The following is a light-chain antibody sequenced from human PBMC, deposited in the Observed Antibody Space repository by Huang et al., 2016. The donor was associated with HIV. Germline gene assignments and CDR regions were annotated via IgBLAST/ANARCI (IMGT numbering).Light chain of an antibody. V-gene: IGKV3-20*01. Sequence: EIVLTQSPGTLSLSPGERATLSCRASQSLSSSYLAWYQQKPGQAPRLLIHSAASRATGIPDKFSGSGSGTDFTLTVSRLEPEDSALYYCHHYGGSSWTFGQGTKVEIK. J-gene: IGKJ1*01. CDR2: SAA. CDR1: QSLSSSY. CDR3: HHYGGSSWT.